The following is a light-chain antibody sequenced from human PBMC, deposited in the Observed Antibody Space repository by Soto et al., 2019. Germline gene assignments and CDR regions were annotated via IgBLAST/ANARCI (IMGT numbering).Light chain of an antibody. CDR1: QSLLHSNGYNY. J-gene: IGKJ1*01. Sequence: DIVMTQSPLSLPVTPGEPASISCRSSQSLLHSNGYNYLDWYQQKPGQSPQLLIYLGSSRASGVPDRFSGGGSGTDFTLKISRVEAEDVGIYYCMQALQTPPTFGQGTKVEIK. CDR2: LGS. CDR3: MQALQTPPT. V-gene: IGKV2-28*01.